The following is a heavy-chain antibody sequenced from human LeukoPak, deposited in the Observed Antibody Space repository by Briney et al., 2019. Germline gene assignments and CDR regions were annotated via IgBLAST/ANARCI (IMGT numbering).Heavy chain of an antibody. CDR3: ARSFLTNWSGYLYGMDV. J-gene: IGHJ6*02. Sequence: SETLSLTCTVSSGSLSSYYWSWIRQPPGKGLEWIGYIYNSGSTIDNPSLKSRVTISVDTSKNPLSLKLSSVTAADTAVYYCARSFLTNWSGYLYGMDVWGQGTTVTVSS. CDR1: SGSLSSYY. V-gene: IGHV4-59*01. D-gene: IGHD3-3*01. CDR2: IYNSGST.